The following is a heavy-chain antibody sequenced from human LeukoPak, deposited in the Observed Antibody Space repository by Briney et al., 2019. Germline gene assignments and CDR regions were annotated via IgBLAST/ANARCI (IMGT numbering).Heavy chain of an antibody. CDR3: ATLGGYCSSTSCYNPHDAFDI. V-gene: IGHV3-23*01. J-gene: IGHJ3*02. Sequence: GGSLSLSCAASGFTFSSYAMSWVRQAPGKGLEWVSAISGSGGSTYYADSVKGRFTISRDNSKNTLYLQMNSLRAEDMALYYCATLGGYCSSTSCYNPHDAFDIWGQGTMVTVSS. CDR1: GFTFSSYA. D-gene: IGHD2-2*02. CDR2: ISGSGGST.